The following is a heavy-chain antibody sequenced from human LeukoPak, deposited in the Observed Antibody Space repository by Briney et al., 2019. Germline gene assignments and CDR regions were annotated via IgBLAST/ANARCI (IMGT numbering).Heavy chain of an antibody. D-gene: IGHD2-2*02. J-gene: IGHJ6*02. CDR1: GFTFSSYA. CDR3: AKVLYSSASRYYYGMDV. V-gene: IGHV3-23*01. CDR2: ISGSGGST. Sequence: PGGSLRLSCAASGFTFSSYAMSWVRQAPGKGLEWVSAISGSGGSTYYADSVKGRFTISRDNSKNTLYLQMNSLRAEDTAVYYCAKVLYSSASRYYYGMDVWGQGTTVTVSS.